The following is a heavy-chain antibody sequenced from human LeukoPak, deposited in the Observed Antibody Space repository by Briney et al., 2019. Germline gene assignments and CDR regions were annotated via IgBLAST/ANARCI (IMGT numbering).Heavy chain of an antibody. V-gene: IGHV3-43*02. CDR1: GFTFDAYA. CDR2: INKDGSAT. CDR3: ATWAFYHSLDV. Sequence: PGGSLRLSCEASGFTFDAYAMHWVRHAPGKGLEWVSLINKDGSATYYADSVKGRFTISRDNSKNSLYLQMNSLRSEDTAFYYCATWAFYHSLDVWGQGTTVTVSS. J-gene: IGHJ6*02. D-gene: IGHD1-26*01.